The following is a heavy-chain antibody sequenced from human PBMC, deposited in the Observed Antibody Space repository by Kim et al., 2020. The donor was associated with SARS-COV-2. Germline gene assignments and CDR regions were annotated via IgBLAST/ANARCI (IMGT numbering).Heavy chain of an antibody. CDR1: GFTFSSYW. CDR2: IKQDGTEK. V-gene: IGHV3-7*03. CDR3: ARPWTRSFDY. J-gene: IGHJ4*02. Sequence: GGSLRLSCAASGFTFSSYWMSWVRQAPGKGLEWVANIKQDGTEKYYADSVKGRFTVSKDNARNSVDLQMNSLRAEDTAVYYCARPWTRSFDYWGQGTLVTVSS.